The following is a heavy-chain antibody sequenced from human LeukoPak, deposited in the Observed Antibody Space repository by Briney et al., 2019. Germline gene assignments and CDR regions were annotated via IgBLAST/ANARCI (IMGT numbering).Heavy chain of an antibody. CDR1: GGTFSSYA. D-gene: IGHD4-17*01. V-gene: IGHV1-69*13. CDR2: IIPIFGTA. Sequence: SVEVSCKASGGTFSSYAISWVRQAPGQGLEWMGGIIPIFGTANYAQKFQGRVTITADESTSTAYMELSSLRSEDTAVYYCARVLSTAPTFDYWGQGTLVTVSS. J-gene: IGHJ4*02. CDR3: ARVLSTAPTFDY.